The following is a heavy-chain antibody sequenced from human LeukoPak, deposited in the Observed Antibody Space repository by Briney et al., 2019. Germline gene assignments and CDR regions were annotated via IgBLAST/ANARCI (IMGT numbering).Heavy chain of an antibody. J-gene: IGHJ6*02. V-gene: IGHV5-51*01. CDR2: IYPGDSDT. D-gene: IGHD2-2*01. CDR3: ARHKVGYCSSTSCYDYYYYGMDV. Sequence: GESLKISCKGSGYSFTSYWIGWVRQMPGKGLEWMGIIYPGDSDTRYSPSFQGQVTISADKSISTAYLQWSSLKASDTAMYYCARHKVGYCSSTSCYDYYYYGMDVWGQGTTVTVSS. CDR1: GYSFTSYW.